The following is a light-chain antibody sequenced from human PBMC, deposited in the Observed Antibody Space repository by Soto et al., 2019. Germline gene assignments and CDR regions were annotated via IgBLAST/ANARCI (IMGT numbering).Light chain of an antibody. CDR3: QVWDSSSDHVI. J-gene: IGLJ2*01. V-gene: IGLV3-21*04. CDR2: YDS. CDR1: SIGSKS. Sequence: SYELTQPPSVSLAPGQTASITCGGTSIGSKSVHWYQQKPGQAPIVVIYYDSDRPSGIPERFAGYNSGNTATLTISRVEAGDEADYYCQVWDSSSDHVIFGGGTKLTVL.